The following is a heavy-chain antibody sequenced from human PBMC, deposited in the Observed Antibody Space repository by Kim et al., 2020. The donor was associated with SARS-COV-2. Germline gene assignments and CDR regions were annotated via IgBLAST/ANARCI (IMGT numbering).Heavy chain of an antibody. CDR3: ARQPVSTYYYYYYMDV. Sequence: NPSLKSQVTISGDTAKNQFSLKLSSVTTADTAVYYCARQPVSTYYYYYYMDVWGKGTTVTVSS. D-gene: IGHD4-4*01. J-gene: IGHJ6*03. V-gene: IGHV4-39*01.